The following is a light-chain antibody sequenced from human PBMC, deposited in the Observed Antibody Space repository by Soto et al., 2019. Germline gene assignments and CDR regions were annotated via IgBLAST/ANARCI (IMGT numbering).Light chain of an antibody. CDR1: QTIDNC. J-gene: IGKJ2*01. CDR3: QQYNSYPRT. Sequence: DIPMTQSPSTLSASVGDRVTITCRASQTIDNCLAWYQHKPGKAPKVLIYKASTLESGVPSRFSGSESGTEFTLTISSLQPDDFATYYCQQYNSYPRTFGQGTTVEIK. CDR2: KAS. V-gene: IGKV1-5*03.